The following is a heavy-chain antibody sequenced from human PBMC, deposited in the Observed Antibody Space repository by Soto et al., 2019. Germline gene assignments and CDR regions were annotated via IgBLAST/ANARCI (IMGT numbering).Heavy chain of an antibody. CDR2: IYYIGTS. D-gene: IGHD3-16*02. CDR1: GASISSGGYY. Sequence: QVQLQESGPGLVKPSQTLSLTCTVSGASISSGGYYWGWIRQHPGKGLEWIGFIYYIGTSYYNPSLEGRITLSVDPSKNHFSLNLTSVTAADTAVYYCARVLRDVLSDRYYWYFDLWGRGTLVTVSS. V-gene: IGHV4-31*03. J-gene: IGHJ2*01. CDR3: ARVLRDVLSDRYYWYFDL.